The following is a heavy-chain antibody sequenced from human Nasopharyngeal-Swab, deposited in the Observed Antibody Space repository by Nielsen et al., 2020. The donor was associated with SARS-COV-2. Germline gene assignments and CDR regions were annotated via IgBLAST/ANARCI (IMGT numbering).Heavy chain of an antibody. V-gene: IGHV3-7*01. J-gene: IGHJ4*02. CDR2: IKQDGSEQ. CDR3: ARDVNGSPLGY. D-gene: IGHD2-15*01. Sequence: GGPLRLSCAASGFTFSSYWMSWVRQAPGKGLEWVANIKQDGSEQYYVDPVKGRFTISRENAKNSLYLQMNSLRAEDSAVYYCARDVNGSPLGYWGQGTLVTVSS. CDR1: GFTFSSYW.